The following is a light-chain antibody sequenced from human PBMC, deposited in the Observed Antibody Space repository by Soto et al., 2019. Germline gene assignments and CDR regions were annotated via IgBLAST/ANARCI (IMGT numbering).Light chain of an antibody. CDR2: DVN. J-gene: IGLJ1*01. Sequence: QSALTQPRSVSGSPGQSVTISCTGTSSDVGAYNLVSWYQQHPDKAPKVMLFDVNKRPSGVPDRFSGSKSGNTASLTISGLQAEDEADYYCCSYVGSYSFVFGSGTKLTVL. CDR3: CSYVGSYSFV. CDR1: SSDVGAYNL. V-gene: IGLV2-11*01.